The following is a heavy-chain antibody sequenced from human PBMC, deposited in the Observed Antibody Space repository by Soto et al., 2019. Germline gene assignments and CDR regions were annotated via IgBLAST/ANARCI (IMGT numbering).Heavy chain of an antibody. CDR2: IIPILGVA. Sequence: GASVKVSCKASGGTFSSYSITWVRQAPGQGLEWMGRIIPILGVANSAQKFQGRVTITADKSASTAYMELSSLRSEDTAVYYCAGGFDSGGYYHFWGQGTLVTVSS. D-gene: IGHD3-22*01. CDR3: AGGFDSGGYYHF. CDR1: GGTFSSYS. V-gene: IGHV1-69*02. J-gene: IGHJ4*02.